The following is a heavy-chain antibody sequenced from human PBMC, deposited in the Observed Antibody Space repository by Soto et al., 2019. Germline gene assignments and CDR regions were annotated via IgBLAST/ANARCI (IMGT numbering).Heavy chain of an antibody. CDR3: ARGLGDPIGGAKNYYFDY. CDR1: GYTFTGYY. Sequence: ASVKVSCKASGYTFTGYYMHWVRQAPGQGLEWMGWINPNSGGTNYAQKFQGWVTMTRDTSISTAYMELSRLRSDDTAVYYCARGLGDPIGGAKNYYFDYWGQGTLVTVSS. CDR2: INPNSGGT. J-gene: IGHJ4*02. V-gene: IGHV1-2*04. D-gene: IGHD3-16*01.